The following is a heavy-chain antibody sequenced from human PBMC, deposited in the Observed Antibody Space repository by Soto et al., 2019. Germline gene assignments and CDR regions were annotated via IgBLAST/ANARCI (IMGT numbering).Heavy chain of an antibody. CDR2: ISSSSSTI. J-gene: IGHJ3*02. V-gene: IGHV3-48*01. CDR1: GFTFSSYS. CDR3: ARDQEDIVVVVAATRFVGAFDI. Sequence: GGSLRLSCAASGFTFSSYSMNWVRQAPGKGLEWVSYISSSSSTIYYAVSVKGRFTISRDNAKNSLYLQMNSLRAEDTAVYYCARDQEDIVVVVAATRFVGAFDIWGQGTMVTVSS. D-gene: IGHD2-15*01.